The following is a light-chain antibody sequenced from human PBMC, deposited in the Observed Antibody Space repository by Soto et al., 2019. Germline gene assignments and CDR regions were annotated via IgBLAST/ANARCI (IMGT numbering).Light chain of an antibody. CDR3: QQSYSTAWT. V-gene: IGKV1-39*01. Sequence: DIQMTQSPSSLSASVGDRVTITCRASQSISNYLNWYQHKPGKAPKLLIYAASSLQSGVPSRFSGSGSGTDFTLTSSSLQLEDFATYYCQQSYSTAWTFGQGTKVEIK. CDR2: AAS. CDR1: QSISNY. J-gene: IGKJ1*01.